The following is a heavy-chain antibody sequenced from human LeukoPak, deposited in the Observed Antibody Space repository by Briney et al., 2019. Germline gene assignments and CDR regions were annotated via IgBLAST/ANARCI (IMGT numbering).Heavy chain of an antibody. CDR2: ISSSSSYI. CDR3: AKDLASGRYYYYMDV. D-gene: IGHD3-16*01. V-gene: IGHV3-21*04. CDR1: GFTFSSYS. J-gene: IGHJ6*03. Sequence: GGSLRLSCAASGFTFSSYSMNWVRQAPGKGLEWVSSISSSSSYIYYADSVKGRFTISRDNSKNSLYLQMNSLRAEDTALYYCAKDLASGRYYYYMDVWGKGTTVTVSS.